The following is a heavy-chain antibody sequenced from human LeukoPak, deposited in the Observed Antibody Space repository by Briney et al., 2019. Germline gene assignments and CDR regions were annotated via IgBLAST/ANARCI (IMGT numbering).Heavy chain of an antibody. D-gene: IGHD2-2*01. CDR3: AREGYCSSTSCSHFDY. CDR2: INPSGGST. V-gene: IGHV1-46*01. CDR1: GYTFTSYY. Sequence: ASVKVSCKASGYTFTSYYMHWVRQAPGQGREWMGIINPSGGSTSYAQKFQGRVTMTRDMSTSTVYMELSSLRSEDTAVYYCAREGYCSSTSCSHFDYWGQGTLVTVSS. J-gene: IGHJ4*02.